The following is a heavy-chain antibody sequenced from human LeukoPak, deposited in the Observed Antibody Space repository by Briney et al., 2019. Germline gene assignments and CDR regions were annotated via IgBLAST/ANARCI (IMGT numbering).Heavy chain of an antibody. CDR2: MNPNSGNT. D-gene: IGHD3-3*01. CDR3: AREGYYDFWSGLGSDAFDI. J-gene: IGHJ3*02. Sequence: ASVKVSCKASGYTFTSYDINWVRQATGQGLEWMGWMNPNSGNTGYAQKFQGRVTITRNTSISTAYMELSSLRSEDTAVYYCAREGYYDFWSGLGSDAFDIWGQGTMVTVSS. V-gene: IGHV1-8*03. CDR1: GYTFTSYD.